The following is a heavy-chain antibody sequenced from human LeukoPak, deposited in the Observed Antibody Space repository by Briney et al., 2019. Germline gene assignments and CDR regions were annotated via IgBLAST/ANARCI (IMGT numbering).Heavy chain of an antibody. V-gene: IGHV4-34*01. J-gene: IGHJ3*02. Sequence: SETLSLTCAVYGGSFSGYYWSWIRQPPGKGLEWIGEINHSGSTNYNPSLKSRVTISVDTSKNQFSLKLSSVTAADTAVYYCARINDFWSGSETAFDIWGQGTMVTVSS. CDR1: GGSFSGYY. CDR3: ARINDFWSGSETAFDI. CDR2: INHSGST. D-gene: IGHD3-3*01.